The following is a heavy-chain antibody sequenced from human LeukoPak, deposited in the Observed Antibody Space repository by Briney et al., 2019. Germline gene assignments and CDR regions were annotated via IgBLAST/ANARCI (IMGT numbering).Heavy chain of an antibody. J-gene: IGHJ6*03. CDR2: IYYSGST. CDR1: GGSISSSSYY. Sequence: PSETLSLTCTVSGGSISSSSYYWGWIRRPPGKGLEWIGNIYYSGSTYYNPSLKSRVTVSVDTSKSQFSLKLSSVTAADTAVYYCAREACSGGSCPDLNYYYYMDVWGKGTTVTVSS. D-gene: IGHD2-15*01. V-gene: IGHV4-39*07. CDR3: AREACSGGSCPDLNYYYYMDV.